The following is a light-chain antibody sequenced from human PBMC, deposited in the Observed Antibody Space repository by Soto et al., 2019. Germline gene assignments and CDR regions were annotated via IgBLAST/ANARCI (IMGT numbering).Light chain of an antibody. V-gene: IGKV3-20*01. CDR1: QSVSSSS. CDR2: GAS. Sequence: EIVLTLSPGTLSLSPGERATLSCRASQSVSSSSLAWYQQKPGQAPRLLIYGASRRATGIPDRFSGSXSGXXXXXXXXXXXXEDFAVYYCQQYGSSPPSFTFGPGTKVDIK. J-gene: IGKJ3*01. CDR3: QQYGSSPPSFT.